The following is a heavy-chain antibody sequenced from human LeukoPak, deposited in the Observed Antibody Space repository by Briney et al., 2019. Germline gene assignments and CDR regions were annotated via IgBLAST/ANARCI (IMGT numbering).Heavy chain of an antibody. CDR3: ARDGVEYQLLWDYYYYYMDV. D-gene: IGHD2-2*01. CDR2: ISYDGSNK. V-gene: IGHV3-30*04. J-gene: IGHJ6*03. Sequence: GGSLRLSCAASGFTFSSYAMHWVRQAPGKGLEWVAVISYDGSNKYYADSVKGRFTISRDNSKNTLYLQMNSLRAEDTAVYYCARDGVEYQLLWDYYYYYMDVWGKGTTVTVSS. CDR1: GFTFSSYA.